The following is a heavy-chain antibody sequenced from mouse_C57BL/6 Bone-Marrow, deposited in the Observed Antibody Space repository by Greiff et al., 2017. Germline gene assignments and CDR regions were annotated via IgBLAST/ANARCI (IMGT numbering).Heavy chain of an antibody. D-gene: IGHD2-5*01. CDR2: IDPSDSYT. Sequence: QVQLQQPGAELVRPGTSVKLSCKASGYTFTSYWMHWVKQRPGQGLEWIGVIDPSDSYTNYNQKFKGKATLTVDTSSSTAYMQLSSLTSEDSAVYYCATQYYSNYCWYCDVWDTGTTVTVSS. V-gene: IGHV1-59*01. CDR3: ATQYYSNYCWYCDV. CDR1: GYTFTSYW. J-gene: IGHJ1*03.